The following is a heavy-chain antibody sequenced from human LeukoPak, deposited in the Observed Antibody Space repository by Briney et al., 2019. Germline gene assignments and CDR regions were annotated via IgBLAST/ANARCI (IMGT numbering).Heavy chain of an antibody. CDR3: ANLAIYYYYMDV. Sequence: GGSLRLSCAASGFTFDDYAMHWVRQAPGKGLEWVAFIRSDGSNKYYADSVKGRFTISRDNSKNTLYLQMNSLRAEDTAVYYCANLAIYYYYMDVWGKGTTVTVSS. CDR2: IRSDGSNK. CDR1: GFTFDDYA. V-gene: IGHV3-30*02. D-gene: IGHD5-18*01. J-gene: IGHJ6*03.